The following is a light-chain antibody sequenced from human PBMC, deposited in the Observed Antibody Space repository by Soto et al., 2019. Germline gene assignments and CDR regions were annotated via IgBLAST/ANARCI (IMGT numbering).Light chain of an antibody. CDR3: SSFTSIGTVV. CDR2: DVS. CDR1: SSDVGTYNY. J-gene: IGLJ3*02. Sequence: QSALTQPASVSGSPGQSITISCTGTSSDVGTYNYVSWYQQHPDKVPKLMIYDVSSRPSGVSDRFSGSKSGNTASLTISGLQAEDEADYYCSSFTSIGTVVFGGGTKVTVL. V-gene: IGLV2-14*01.